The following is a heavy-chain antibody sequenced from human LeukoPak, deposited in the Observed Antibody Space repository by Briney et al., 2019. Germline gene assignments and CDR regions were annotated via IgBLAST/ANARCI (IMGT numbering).Heavy chain of an antibody. V-gene: IGHV3-73*01. D-gene: IGHD2-2*01. CDR3: ARQTNSCHDY. CDR1: GFTLSGPH. Sequence: PGGSLRFSCAASGFTLSGPHMHWVRQAPGKGLEWVGHVRRNYETAYGASVKGRFTISRDDSENTAYLHMNNLKTEDTAIYFCARQTNSCHDYWGQGTLVTVSS. CDR2: VRRNYET. J-gene: IGHJ4*02.